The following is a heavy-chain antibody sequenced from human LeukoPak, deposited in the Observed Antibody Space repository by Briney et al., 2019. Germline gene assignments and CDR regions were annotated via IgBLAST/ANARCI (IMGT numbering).Heavy chain of an antibody. V-gene: IGHV5-51*01. J-gene: IGHJ5*02. CDR1: GYGFTTYW. D-gene: IGHD5-12*01. CDR3: ARLGSSGYDSWFDP. CDR2: IYPGDSDT. Sequence: GESLKISCKIGGYGFTTYWIGWVRLMSGEGLEWMGIIYPGDSDTRYSPSFQGQVTMSADKSISTAHLQWSSLKASDTAMYYCARLGSSGYDSWFDPWGQGTLVTVSS.